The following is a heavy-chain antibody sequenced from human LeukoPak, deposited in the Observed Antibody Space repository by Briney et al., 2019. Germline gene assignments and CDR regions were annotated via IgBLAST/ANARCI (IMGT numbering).Heavy chain of an antibody. CDR2: ISSSSYI. CDR1: GFTFSSYS. CDR3: ARVEGYYYMDV. Sequence: GGSLRLPCAASGFTFSSYSMNWVRQAPGKGLEWVSSISSSSYIYYADSVKGRFTISRDNAKNSLYLQMNSLRAEDTAVYYCARVEGYYYMDVWGKGTTVTVSS. V-gene: IGHV3-21*01. J-gene: IGHJ6*03.